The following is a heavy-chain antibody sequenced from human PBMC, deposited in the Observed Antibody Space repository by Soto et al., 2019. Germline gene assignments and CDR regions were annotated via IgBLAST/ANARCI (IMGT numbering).Heavy chain of an antibody. J-gene: IGHJ4*02. V-gene: IGHV1-3*01. Sequence: GASVKVSCKASGYSFQTYSIHWVRQAPGQRLEWMGSINAGSGNAKYSPKFQDRVTFSRDNSKKTLFLQMNTLRSEDTAVYYCAKDLGWPRASYPDSWGQGTLVTVSS. CDR3: AKDLGWPRASYPDS. CDR1: GYSFQTYS. D-gene: IGHD5-12*01. CDR2: INAGSGNA.